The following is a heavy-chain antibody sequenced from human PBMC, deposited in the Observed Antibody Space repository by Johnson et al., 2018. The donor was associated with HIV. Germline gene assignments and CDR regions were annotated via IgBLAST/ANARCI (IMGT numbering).Heavy chain of an antibody. J-gene: IGHJ3*02. CDR1: GFTFSSYG. V-gene: IGHV3-30*03. CDR3: ARVGRGSGYYRDAFDI. D-gene: IGHD3-22*01. CDR2: ISYDGSNK. Sequence: QVQLVESGGGVVQPGRSLRLSCAASGFTFSSYGMHWVRQAPGKGLEWVAVISYDGSNKYYADSVKGRFTISRDNSKNTLYLQMNSLGVGDTAVYYCARVGRGSGYYRDAFDIWGRGTMVTVSS.